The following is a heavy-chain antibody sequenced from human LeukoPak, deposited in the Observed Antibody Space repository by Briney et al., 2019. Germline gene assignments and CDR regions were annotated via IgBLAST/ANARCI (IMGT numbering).Heavy chain of an antibody. CDR1: GYTFTGHY. D-gene: IGHD4-17*01. V-gene: IGHV1-2*02. CDR2: INPNSGGT. J-gene: IGHJ4*02. CDR3: ASSGDYGDYAGPPFDY. Sequence: GASVKVSCKASGYTFTGHYMHWVRQAPGQGLEWMGWINPNSGGTNYAQKFQGRVTMTRDTSISTAYMELSRLRSDDTAVYYCASSGDYGDYAGPPFDYWGQGTLVTVSS.